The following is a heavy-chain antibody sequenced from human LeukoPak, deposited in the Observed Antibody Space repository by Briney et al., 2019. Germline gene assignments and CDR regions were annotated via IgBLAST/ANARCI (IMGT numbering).Heavy chain of an antibody. Sequence: GESLKISCKGSGYSFTSYWIGWVRQMPGKGLERMGIIYPGDSDTRYSPSFQGQVTISADKSISTAYLQWSSLKASDTAMYYCASPSVLRFLESIGNDAFDIWGQGTMVTVSS. D-gene: IGHD3-3*01. CDR1: GYSFTSYW. CDR2: IYPGDSDT. J-gene: IGHJ3*02. CDR3: ASPSVLRFLESIGNDAFDI. V-gene: IGHV5-51*01.